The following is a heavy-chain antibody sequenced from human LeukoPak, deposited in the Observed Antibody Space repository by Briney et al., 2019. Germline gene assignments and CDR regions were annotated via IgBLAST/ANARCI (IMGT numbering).Heavy chain of an antibody. Sequence: ASVTVSCKASGYTFTSYDINWLRQAAGQGLEWMGWMNPNSGNTGYAQKFQGRVTMTRNTSKSTAYMELISLKSEDTAVYYCARFGGRGTDAFDIWGQGTMVTVSS. CDR3: ARFGGRGTDAFDI. CDR2: MNPNSGNT. V-gene: IGHV1-8*01. D-gene: IGHD2-15*01. J-gene: IGHJ3*02. CDR1: GYTFTSYD.